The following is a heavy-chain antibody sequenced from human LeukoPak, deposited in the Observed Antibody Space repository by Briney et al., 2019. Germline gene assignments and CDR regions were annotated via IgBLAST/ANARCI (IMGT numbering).Heavy chain of an antibody. CDR1: GGSISSYY. J-gene: IGHJ5*02. CDR3: ARASIVGAPSWFDP. D-gene: IGHD1-26*01. Sequence: PSETLSLTCTVSGGSISSYYWSWIRQPAGKGLEWIGRIYTSGSTNYNPSLKSRATMSVDTSKNQFSLKLSSVTAADTAVYYCARASIVGAPSWFDPWGQGTLVTVSS. V-gene: IGHV4-4*07. CDR2: IYTSGST.